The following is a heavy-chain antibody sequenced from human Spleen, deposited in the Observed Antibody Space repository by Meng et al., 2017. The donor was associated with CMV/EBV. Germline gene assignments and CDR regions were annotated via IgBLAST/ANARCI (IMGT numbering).Heavy chain of an antibody. CDR2: IKHDGSEK. Sequence: GGSLRLSCAASGFTVSDNYMSWVRQAPGKGLEWVANIKHDGSEKYYVDSVKGRFTISRDNSKNSLYLQMNSLRADDTAVYYCARARTRGSGYYYYHGMDVWGQGTTVTVSS. D-gene: IGHD3-3*01. CDR3: ARARTRGSGYYYYHGMDV. V-gene: IGHV3-7*03. CDR1: GFTVSDNY. J-gene: IGHJ6*02.